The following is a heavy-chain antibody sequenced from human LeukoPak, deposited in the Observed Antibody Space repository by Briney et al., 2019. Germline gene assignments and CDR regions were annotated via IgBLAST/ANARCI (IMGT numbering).Heavy chain of an antibody. CDR2: IKSKTDGGTT. D-gene: IGHD3-22*01. V-gene: IGHV3-15*05. J-gene: IGHJ1*01. CDR3: TPLTYHYDSSGYYYVGYFQH. Sequence: GGSLRLSCAASGLAFNNAWMTWVRQAPGKGLEWVGRIKSKTDGGTTDYAAPVQGRFTISRDYSKNTLYLQMNSVKTEDTAVYYCTPLTYHYDSSGYYYVGYFQHWGQGTLVTVSS. CDR1: GLAFNNAW.